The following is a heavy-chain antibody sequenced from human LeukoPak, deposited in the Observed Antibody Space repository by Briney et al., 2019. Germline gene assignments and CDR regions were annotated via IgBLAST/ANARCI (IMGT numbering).Heavy chain of an antibody. Sequence: AASVKVSCKASGYTFTGYYIHWVRQAPGQGLEWMGWLIPNSGVTRYSQNFRARLTMTRDTSLSSAYMELTNLTSNDTAVYYCARALMAVVTQSPEPDAFDIWGQGTAVTVS. J-gene: IGHJ3*02. CDR3: ARALMAVVTQSPEPDAFDI. V-gene: IGHV1-2*02. CDR2: LIPNSGVT. CDR1: GYTFTGYY. D-gene: IGHD2-21*02.